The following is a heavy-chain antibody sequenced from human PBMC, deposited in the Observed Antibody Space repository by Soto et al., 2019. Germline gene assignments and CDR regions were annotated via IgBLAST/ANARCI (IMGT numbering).Heavy chain of an antibody. D-gene: IGHD6-6*01. V-gene: IGHV3-9*01. CDR3: AKGNTYSGSWEFDY. Sequence: EVQLVESGGGLVQPGRSLRLSCAASGFTFDDYAMHWVRQSPGKGLEWVSGISWNSGSIGYADSVKGRFTISRDNAKNSLYLQMNSRRVEDRALYYCAKGNTYSGSWEFDYWGQGPLVTVSS. CDR1: GFTFDDYA. J-gene: IGHJ4*02. CDR2: ISWNSGSI.